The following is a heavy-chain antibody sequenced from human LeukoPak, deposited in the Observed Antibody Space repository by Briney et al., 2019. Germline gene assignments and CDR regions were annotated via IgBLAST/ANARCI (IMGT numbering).Heavy chain of an antibody. CDR1: GFTFGDYA. J-gene: IGHJ4*02. D-gene: IGHD5-18*01. V-gene: IGHV3-49*04. Sequence: PGRSLRLSCTASGFTFGDYAMSRVRQAPGKGLEWVGFIRSKAYGGTTEYAASVKGRFTISRDDSKSIAYLQMNSLKTEDTAVYYCTRVRGRYGFDYWGQGTLVTVSS. CDR3: TRVRGRYGFDY. CDR2: IRSKAYGGTT.